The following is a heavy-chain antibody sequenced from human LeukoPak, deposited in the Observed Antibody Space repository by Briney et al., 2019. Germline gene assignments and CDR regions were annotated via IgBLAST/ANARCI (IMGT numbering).Heavy chain of an antibody. CDR3: ASAGAPTAFDI. J-gene: IGHJ3*02. Sequence: SETLSLTCTVSGGSITTYYWSWIRQPPGKGLEWIGYIYYSGSTNYNPSLKSRVTISVDTSKNQFSLKLSSVTAADTAVYYCASAGAPTAFDIWGQGTMVTVSS. CDR2: IYYSGST. V-gene: IGHV4-59*08. CDR1: GGSITTYY.